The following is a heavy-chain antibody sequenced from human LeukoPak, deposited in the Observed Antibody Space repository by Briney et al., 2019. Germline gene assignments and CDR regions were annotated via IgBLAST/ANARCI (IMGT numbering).Heavy chain of an antibody. J-gene: IGHJ4*02. CDR3: ARIPGIAVAGGFDY. CDR2: TYYRSKWYN. CDR1: GDSVSSNSAA. Sequence: SQTLSPTCAISGDSVSSNSAAWNWIRQSPSRGLEWLGRTYYRSKWYNDYAVSVKSRITINPDTSKNQFSLQLNSVTPEDTAVYYCARIPGIAVAGGFDYWGQGTLVTVSS. D-gene: IGHD6-19*01. V-gene: IGHV6-1*01.